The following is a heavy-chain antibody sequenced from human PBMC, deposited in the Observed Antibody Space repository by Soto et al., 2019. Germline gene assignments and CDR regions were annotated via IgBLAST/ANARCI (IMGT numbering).Heavy chain of an antibody. J-gene: IGHJ6*03. CDR1: GFTFSTYW. CDR3: ARGHGDYSYHYYYMDV. V-gene: IGHV3-7*01. Sequence: GGSLRLSCAASGFTFSTYWMSWVRQAPGKGLEWVANIKQDGSEKDYVDSVKGRFTISRDNAKNSLYLQMNSLRAEDTAVYYCARGHGDYSYHYYYMDVWGKGTTVTVSS. CDR2: IKQDGSEK. D-gene: IGHD4-17*01.